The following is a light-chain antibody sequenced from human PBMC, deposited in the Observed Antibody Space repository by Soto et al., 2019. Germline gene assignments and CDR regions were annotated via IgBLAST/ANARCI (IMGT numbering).Light chain of an antibody. J-gene: IGKJ1*01. Sequence: DIQMTQSPSSLSASVGDRVTMTCRASQSISSYLNWYQQKPGKAPKLLIYAASSLQSGVPSRFSGSGSGTDFTLTISSLQPEDCASYYCQHSSNGWTFGQGTKVDIK. V-gene: IGKV1-39*01. CDR2: AAS. CDR3: QHSSNGWT. CDR1: QSISSY.